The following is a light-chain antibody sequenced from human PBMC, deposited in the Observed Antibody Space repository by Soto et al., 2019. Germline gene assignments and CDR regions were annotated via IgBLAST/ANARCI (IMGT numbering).Light chain of an antibody. CDR3: QEYETFSPWT. V-gene: IGKV1-27*01. CDR1: QGISNY. CDR2: AAS. J-gene: IGKJ1*01. Sequence: DIQMTQAPSSLSASVGDRVTITCRASQGISNYLAWYQQKPGKVPKLLIYAASTLQSGVPSRFSGSGSGTEFTLAISSLEPDDFATYYCQEYETFSPWTFGQGTKVDIK.